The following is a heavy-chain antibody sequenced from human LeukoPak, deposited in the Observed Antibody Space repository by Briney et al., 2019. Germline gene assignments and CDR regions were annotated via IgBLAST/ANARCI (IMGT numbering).Heavy chain of an antibody. CDR1: GGSISGYY. CDR2: MSTSGNS. V-gene: IGHV4-4*07. Sequence: SETLSLTCTVSGGSISGYYWSWIRQPAGKGLEWIGRMSTSGNSNYFPSLVSRVTMSVDTSKNQFSLNLSSVTAADTAVYYCARESGSMRWFDPWGQGTLVTVSS. CDR3: ARESGSMRWFDP. J-gene: IGHJ5*02. D-gene: IGHD6-25*01.